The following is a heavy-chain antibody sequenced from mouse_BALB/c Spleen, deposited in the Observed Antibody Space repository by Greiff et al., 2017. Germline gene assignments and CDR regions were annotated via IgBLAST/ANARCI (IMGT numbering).Heavy chain of an antibody. V-gene: IGHV6-3*01. J-gene: IGHJ4*01. CDR3: TAYGNYAMDY. CDR2: IRLKSDNYAT. CDR1: GFTFSSYW. Sequence: EVQRVESGGGLVQPGGSMKLSCVASGFTFSSYWMSWVRQSPEKGLEWVAEIRLKSDNYATHYAESVKGKFTISRDDSKSRLYLQMNSLRAEDTGIYYCTAYGNYAMDYWGQGTSVTVSS. D-gene: IGHD2-1*01.